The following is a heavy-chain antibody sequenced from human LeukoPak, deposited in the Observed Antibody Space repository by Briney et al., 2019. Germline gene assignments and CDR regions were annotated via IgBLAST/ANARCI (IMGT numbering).Heavy chain of an antibody. D-gene: IGHD1-1*01. CDR3: LRQKILRGTSQLRTFDA. CDR1: GYKFNSYW. J-gene: IGHJ4*02. V-gene: IGHV5-51*01. Sequence: GESLKISCKASGYKFNSYWIAWVRQKPGHGLEWMGSLYPIDFDKTYSPSFQGQVTTSADRSINTAYLQWSSLKASDTAMYYCLRQKILRGTSQLRTFDAWGLGTLVSVSS. CDR2: LYPIDFDK.